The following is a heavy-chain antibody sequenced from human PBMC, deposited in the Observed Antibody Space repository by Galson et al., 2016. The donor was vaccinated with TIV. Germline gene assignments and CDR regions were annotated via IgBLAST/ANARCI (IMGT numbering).Heavy chain of an antibody. CDR2: INPIFGTA. CDR3: AKPIRPSGDSFGFDN. D-gene: IGHD5-18*01. CDR1: GGIFNNFV. J-gene: IGHJ4*02. Sequence: SVKVSCKASGGIFNNFVISWVRQAPGQGLEWMGSINPIFGTANSAQKFQGRVTITADTSTSTIYMELSSLRSEDTAVYLCAKPIRPSGDSFGFDNWGQGTLVTVSS. V-gene: IGHV1-69*06.